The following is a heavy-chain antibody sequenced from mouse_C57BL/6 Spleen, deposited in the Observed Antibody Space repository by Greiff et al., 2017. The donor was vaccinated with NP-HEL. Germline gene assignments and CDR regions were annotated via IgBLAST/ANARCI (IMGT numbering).Heavy chain of an antibody. CDR1: GYTFTSYW. Sequence: QVQLQQPGAELVKPGASVKLSCKASGYTFTSYWMQWVKQRPGQGLEWIGEIDPSDIYTNYNQKFKGKATLTVDTSSSTAYMQLSSLTSEDSAVYYCARAHSNPFAYWGQGTLVTVSA. CDR3: ARAHSNPFAY. V-gene: IGHV1-50*01. J-gene: IGHJ3*01. D-gene: IGHD2-5*01. CDR2: IDPSDIYT.